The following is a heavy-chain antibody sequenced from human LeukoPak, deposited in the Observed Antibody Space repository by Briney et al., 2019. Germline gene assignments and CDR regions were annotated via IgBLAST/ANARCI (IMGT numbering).Heavy chain of an antibody. V-gene: IGHV3-21*01. J-gene: IGHJ4*02. D-gene: IGHD1-26*01. CDR3: ARDKWELLDFDY. Sequence: GGSLRLSCAASGFTFSSYAMHWVRQAPGKGLEWVSSISSSSSYIYYADSVKGRFTISRDNAKNSLYLQMNSLRAEDTAVYYCARDKWELLDFDYWGQGTLVTVSS. CDR2: ISSSSSYI. CDR1: GFTFSSYA.